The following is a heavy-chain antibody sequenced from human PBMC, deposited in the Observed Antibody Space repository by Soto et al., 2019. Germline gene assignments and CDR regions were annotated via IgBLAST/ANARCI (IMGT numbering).Heavy chain of an antibody. CDR3: SMIAAAGTDAFDI. CDR2: IYPGDSDT. Sequence: PGESLKISCKGSGYSFTSYWIGWVRQMPGKGLEWMGIIYPGDSDTRYSPSFQGLVTISADKSISTAYLQWSSLKASDTAMYYCSMIAAAGTDAFDIWGQGTMVTVSS. D-gene: IGHD6-13*01. V-gene: IGHV5-51*01. CDR1: GYSFTSYW. J-gene: IGHJ3*02.